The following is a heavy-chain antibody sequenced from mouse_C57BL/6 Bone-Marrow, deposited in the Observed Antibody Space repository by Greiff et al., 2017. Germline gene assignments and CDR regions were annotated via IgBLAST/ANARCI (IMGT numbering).Heavy chain of an antibody. D-gene: IGHD1-1*01. J-gene: IGHJ1*03. V-gene: IGHV2-9-1*01. CDR2: IWTGGGT. CDR3: ARERVYYYGSSRYFDV. Sequence: VKVVESGPGLVAPSQSLSITCTVSGFSLTSYAISWVRQPPGKGLEWLGVIWTGGGTNYNSALKSRLSISKDNSKSQVFLKMNSLQTDDTARYYCARERVYYYGSSRYFDVWGTGTTVTVSS. CDR1: GFSLTSYA.